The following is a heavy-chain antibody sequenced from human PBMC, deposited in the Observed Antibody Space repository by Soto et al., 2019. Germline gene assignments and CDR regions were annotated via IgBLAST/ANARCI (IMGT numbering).Heavy chain of an antibody. D-gene: IGHD3-9*01. CDR3: ARLVASETGYGMGV. CDR1: GFIFSSHN. J-gene: IGHJ6*02. V-gene: IGHV3-21*06. Sequence: GGSLRLSCAASGFIFSSHNMNWVRQAPGKGLEWVSSITGSSSYIFYADSVKGRFTISRDNAKNTVYLQMNSLRAEDTGVYYCARLVASETGYGMGVWGQGTTVTVSS. CDR2: ITGSSSYI.